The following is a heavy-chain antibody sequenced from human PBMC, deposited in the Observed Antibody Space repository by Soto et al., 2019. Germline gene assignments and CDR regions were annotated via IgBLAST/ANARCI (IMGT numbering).Heavy chain of an antibody. CDR1: GYSFTTYG. D-gene: IGHD3-10*01. V-gene: IGHV1-18*01. CDR2: INGYGHGA. CDR3: VIDLSGDFYF. Sequence: QVQLVQSGAEVRQPGASVKVSCKASGYSFTTYGMSWVRQAPGQGLEYMGWINGYGHGAKYVQRFQGRFSMTTDTTTNTVYMDLRSLTSDDTAVYYCVIDLSGDFYFWGVGTVVIVSP. J-gene: IGHJ4*02.